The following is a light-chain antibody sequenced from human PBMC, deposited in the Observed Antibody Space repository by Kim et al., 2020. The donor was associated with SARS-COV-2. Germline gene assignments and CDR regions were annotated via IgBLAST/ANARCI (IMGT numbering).Light chain of an antibody. CDR1: NNGSKS. CDR3: QVWDSSSDHRV. CDR2: YDS. Sequence: SYELTQPPSVSVAPGKTARITCGGNNNGSKSVHWYQQKPGQAPVLVIYYDSDRPSGIPERFSGSNSGNTATLTISRVEAGDEADYYCQVWDSSSDHRVFG. J-gene: IGLJ2*01. V-gene: IGLV3-21*04.